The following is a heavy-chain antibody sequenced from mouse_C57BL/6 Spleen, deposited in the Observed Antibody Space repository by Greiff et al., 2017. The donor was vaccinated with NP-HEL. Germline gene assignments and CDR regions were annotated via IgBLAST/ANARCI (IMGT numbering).Heavy chain of an antibody. CDR1: GFSLTSYA. D-gene: IGHD2-4*01. V-gene: IGHV2-9-1*01. CDR2: IWTGGGR. Sequence: VHLVESGPGLVEPSPSLSITCTVSGFSLTSYAISWVRQPPGKGLEWLGVIWTGGGRNYYSALKSGLSISKDNSKSQVLLQRNSLQADDTVRYCCANLYYEYGLDVWGTGTPVTVSA. CDR3: ANLYYEYGLDV. J-gene: IGHJ1*03.